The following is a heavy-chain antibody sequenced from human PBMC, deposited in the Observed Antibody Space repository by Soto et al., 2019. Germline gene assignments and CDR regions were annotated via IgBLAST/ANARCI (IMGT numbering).Heavy chain of an antibody. D-gene: IGHD5-18*01. CDR1: GFTFSSYS. V-gene: IGHV3-21*01. Sequence: GGSLRLSCAASGFTFSSYSMNWVRQAPGKGLEWVSSISSSSYIYYADSVKGRFTISRDNAKNSLYLQMNSLRAEDTAVYYCARVASYGYAFDIWGQGTMVTVSS. J-gene: IGHJ3*02. CDR2: ISSSSYI. CDR3: ARVASYGYAFDI.